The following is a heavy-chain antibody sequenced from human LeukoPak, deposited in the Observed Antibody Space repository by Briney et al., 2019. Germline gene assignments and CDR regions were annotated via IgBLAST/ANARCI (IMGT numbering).Heavy chain of an antibody. Sequence: GGSLRLSCAASGFTFSSYGMHWVRQAPGKGLEWVAFIRYDGSNKYYAGSVKGRFTISGDNSKNTLYLQMNSLRAEDTAVYYCAKGDVVVPVTLIDYWGQGTLVTVSS. CDR2: IRYDGSNK. D-gene: IGHD2-2*01. CDR1: GFTFSSYG. J-gene: IGHJ4*02. V-gene: IGHV3-30*02. CDR3: AKGDVVVPVTLIDY.